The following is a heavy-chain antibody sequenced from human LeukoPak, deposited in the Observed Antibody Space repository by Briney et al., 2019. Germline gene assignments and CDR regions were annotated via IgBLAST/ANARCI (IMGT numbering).Heavy chain of an antibody. CDR2: GHHSESS. J-gene: IGHJ4*02. CDR3: ARESAGSLHDSTAAFHY. CDR1: GGSISSSSDY. Sequence: SETLSLTCTVSGGSISSSSDYWGWIRQPPGKGLEWIAYGHHSESSNYNPSFRSRVTIPVDTSRNQFSLRLTSVTAADTAVYYCARESAGSLHDSTAAFHYWGQGILVIVSS. V-gene: IGHV4-61*05. D-gene: IGHD2-8*02.